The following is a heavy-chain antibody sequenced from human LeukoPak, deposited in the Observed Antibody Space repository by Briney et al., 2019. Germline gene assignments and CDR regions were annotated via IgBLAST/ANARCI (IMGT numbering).Heavy chain of an antibody. J-gene: IGHJ4*02. CDR3: ARVKTGTTKGYYFDY. CDR1: GFTFDDYA. D-gene: IGHD1-7*01. CDR2: ISWNSGSI. V-gene: IGHV3-9*01. Sequence: GGSLRLSCAASGFTFDDYAMHWVRQAPGKGLEWVSGISWNSGSIGYADSVKGRFTISRDNAKNSLYLQMNSLRAEDTALYYCARVKTGTTKGYYFDYWGQGTLVTVSS.